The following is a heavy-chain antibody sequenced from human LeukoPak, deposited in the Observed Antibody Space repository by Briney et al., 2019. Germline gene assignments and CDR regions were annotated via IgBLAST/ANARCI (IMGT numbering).Heavy chain of an antibody. D-gene: IGHD3-3*01. CDR1: GGSFSGYY. V-gene: IGHV4-34*01. CDR2: INHSGST. CDR3: ARGRITIFGVVKYFNY. Sequence: SETLSLTCAVYGGSFSGYYWSWIRQPPGKGLEWIGEINHSGSTNYNPSLKSRVTISVDTSKNQFSLKLSSVTAADTAVYYCARGRITIFGVVKYFNYWGQGTLVTVSS. J-gene: IGHJ4*02.